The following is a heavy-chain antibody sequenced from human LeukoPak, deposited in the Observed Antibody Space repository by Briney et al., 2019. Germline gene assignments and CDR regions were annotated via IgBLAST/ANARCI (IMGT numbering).Heavy chain of an antibody. Sequence: GGSLRLSCAASGFTFRNYWMSWVRQAPGQGLEWVANIKQDESERYYVNSVNGRFTISRDNAKNSLSLQMNSLRAEDTAVYYCARPLLYYYGTETYFWFDPWGQGTLVTVSS. CDR3: ARPLLYYYGTETYFWFDP. CDR1: GFTFRNYW. J-gene: IGHJ5*02. D-gene: IGHD3-10*01. V-gene: IGHV3-7*01. CDR2: IKQDESER.